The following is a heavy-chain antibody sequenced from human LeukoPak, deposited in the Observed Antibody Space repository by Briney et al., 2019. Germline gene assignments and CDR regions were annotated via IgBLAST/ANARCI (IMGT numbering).Heavy chain of an antibody. CDR2: IYYSGST. D-gene: IGHD3-9*01. V-gene: IGHV4-39*01. CDR3: ASAIMYYDILTGYRRQYYMDV. Sequence: PSETLSLTCTVSGGSISSSSYYWGWIRQPPGKGLEWIGSIYYSGSTYYNPSLKSRVTISVDTSKNQFSLKLNSVTAADTAVYYCASAIMYYDILTGYRRQYYMDVWGKGTTVTVSS. J-gene: IGHJ6*03. CDR1: GGSISSSSYY.